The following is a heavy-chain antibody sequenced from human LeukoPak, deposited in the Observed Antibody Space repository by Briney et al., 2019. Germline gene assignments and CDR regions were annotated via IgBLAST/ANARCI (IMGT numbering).Heavy chain of an antibody. CDR1: GGTFSSYT. J-gene: IGHJ4*02. CDR3: ARVGGVTGTTR. CDR2: IIPILGIA. V-gene: IGHV1-69*02. Sequence: SVKVSCKASGGTFSSYTISWVRQAPGQGLEVMGRIIPILGIANYAQKFQGRVTIAADKSTSTAYMELSSLRSEDTAVYYCARVGGVTGTTRWGQGTLVTVSS. D-gene: IGHD1-7*01.